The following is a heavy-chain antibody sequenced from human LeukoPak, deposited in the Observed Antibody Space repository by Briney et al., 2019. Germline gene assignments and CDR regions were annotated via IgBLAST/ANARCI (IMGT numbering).Heavy chain of an antibody. Sequence: GGFLRLSCAASGFTFSSYAMHWVRQAPGKGLEWVAVISYDGSNKYYADSVKGRFTISRDNSKNTLYLQMNSLRAEDTAVYYCARGRLRFLEWLLPSGMDVWGQGTTVTVSS. CDR1: GFTFSSYA. CDR2: ISYDGSNK. V-gene: IGHV3-30-3*01. J-gene: IGHJ6*02. D-gene: IGHD3-3*01. CDR3: ARGRLRFLEWLLPSGMDV.